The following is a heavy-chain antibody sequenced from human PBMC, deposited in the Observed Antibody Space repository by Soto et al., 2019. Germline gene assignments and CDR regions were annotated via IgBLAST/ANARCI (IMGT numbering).Heavy chain of an antibody. CDR2: IYYSRST. CDR1: GAAIRSSD. Sequence: ETLSLTFTVPGAAIRSSDSSWFAQRPGKGLEWIGYIYYSRSTNHNPPLKSRVTISVDTSKNQLSLKLSSVTAADTDVYSCAARSVPAYSDASIDYWGQGTMVTVSS. CDR3: AARSVPAYSDASIDY. J-gene: IGHJ4*02. D-gene: IGHD3-16*01. V-gene: IGHV4-59*01.